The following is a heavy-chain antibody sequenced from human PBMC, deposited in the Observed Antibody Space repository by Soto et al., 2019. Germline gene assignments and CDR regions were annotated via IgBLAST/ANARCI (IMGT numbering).Heavy chain of an antibody. CDR1: GGSFSGYY. J-gene: IGHJ4*02. CDR3: ARDKITGLFDY. V-gene: IGHV4-34*01. CDR2: INHSGNT. D-gene: IGHD2-8*02. Sequence: QVQLQQWGAGLLKPSETLSLTCAVYGGSFSGYYCTWIRQPPGTGLEWIGEINHSGNTNYNTSLNSRVTISVDTSKNQFSLKLTSVTAAATAVYYCARDKITGLFDYWGQGTLVTVSS.